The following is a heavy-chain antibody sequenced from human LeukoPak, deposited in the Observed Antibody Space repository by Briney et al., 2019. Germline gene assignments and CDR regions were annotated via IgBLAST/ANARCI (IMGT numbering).Heavy chain of an antibody. V-gene: IGHV4-39*01. D-gene: IGHD3-3*01. CDR2: IYYSGCT. J-gene: IGHJ4*02. Sequence: SETLSLTCTVSGGSISSSSYYWGWIRQPPGKGLEWIGSIYYSGCTYYNPSLKSRVTISVDTSKNQFSLKLSSVTAADTAVYYCARLGLRFLEWLSRGVYWGQGTLVTVSS. CDR3: ARLGLRFLEWLSRGVY. CDR1: GGSISSSSYY.